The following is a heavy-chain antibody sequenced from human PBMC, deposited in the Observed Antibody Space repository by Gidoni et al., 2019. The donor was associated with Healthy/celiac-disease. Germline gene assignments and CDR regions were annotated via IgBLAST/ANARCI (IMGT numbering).Heavy chain of an antibody. D-gene: IGHD5-12*01. J-gene: IGHJ6*02. CDR3: ARGKRDGYNDGMDV. CDR2: ISPGDSDT. V-gene: IGHV5-51*01. Sequence: VQLLQSVAEVKKPGEPLMLSCKVSGYSFTRDWIGWVRQMPGKGLEWMGIISPGDSDTRYSPSFQGQVTISADKSISTAYLQWSSLKASDTAMYYWARGKRDGYNDGMDVWGQGTTVTVSS. CDR1: GYSFTRDW.